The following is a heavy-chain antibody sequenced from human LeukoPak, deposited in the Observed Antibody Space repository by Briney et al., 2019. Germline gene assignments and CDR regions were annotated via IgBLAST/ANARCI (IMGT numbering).Heavy chain of an antibody. V-gene: IGHV4-34*01. CDR2: INHSGST. D-gene: IGHD3-22*01. CDR1: GGSFSGYY. Sequence: SETLSLTCAVYGGSFSGYYWSWIRQPPGKGLEWIGEINHSGSTNYNPSLKSRVTISVDTSKNQFSLKLSSVTAADTAVYYCARGPPDPYDSSGYTFDYWGQGTLVTVSS. CDR3: ARGPPDPYDSSGYTFDY. J-gene: IGHJ4*02.